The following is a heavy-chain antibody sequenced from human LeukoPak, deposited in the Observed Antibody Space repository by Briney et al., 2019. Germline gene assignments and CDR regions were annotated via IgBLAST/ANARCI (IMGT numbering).Heavy chain of an antibody. J-gene: IGHJ4*02. D-gene: IGHD6-19*01. CDR1: GYTFTGYY. CDR3: AREYEVPGYSSGWN. V-gene: IGHV1-2*02. CDR2: INPNSGDT. Sequence: GASVKVSCKASGYTFTGYYMHWVRQAPGQGLEWMGWINPNSGDTNYAQEFQGRVTMTRDTSISTAYMELSRLRFDDTAVYYCAREYEVPGYSSGWNWGQGTLVTVSS.